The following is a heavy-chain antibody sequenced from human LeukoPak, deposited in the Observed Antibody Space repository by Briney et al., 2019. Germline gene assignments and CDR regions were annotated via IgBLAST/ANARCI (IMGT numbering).Heavy chain of an antibody. CDR2: ISGSGGST. Sequence: HPGGSLRLSCAASGFTFSSYAMSWVRQAPGKGLEWVSAISGSGGSTYYADSVKGRFTISRDNSKNTLYLQMNSLRAEDTAVYYCPKGLSGWSPFDPWGQGTLVTVSS. CDR1: GFTFSSYA. CDR3: PKGLSGWSPFDP. D-gene: IGHD6-19*01. V-gene: IGHV3-23*01. J-gene: IGHJ5*02.